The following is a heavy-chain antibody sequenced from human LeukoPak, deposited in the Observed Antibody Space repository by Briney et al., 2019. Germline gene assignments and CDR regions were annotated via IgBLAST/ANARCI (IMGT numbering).Heavy chain of an antibody. J-gene: IGHJ4*02. CDR1: GFTFSNAW. CDR3: TTVGYSGGFGY. Sequence: GGSLRLSCAASGFTFSNAWMSWVRQAPGKGLEWVGRIKNKTSGGTTDYAALVKGRFIISRDDSKNTQYLQMNSLKIEDTAVYYCTTVGYSGGFGYWGQGTLVTVSP. CDR2: IKNKTSGGTT. D-gene: IGHD3-16*01. V-gene: IGHV3-15*01.